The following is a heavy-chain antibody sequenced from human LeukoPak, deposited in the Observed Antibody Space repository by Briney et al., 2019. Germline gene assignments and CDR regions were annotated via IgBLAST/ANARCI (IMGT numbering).Heavy chain of an antibody. CDR1: GFTFSSYS. V-gene: IGHV3-21*01. CDR3: ARAPRGFVVVVAAKYYFDY. J-gene: IGHJ4*02. CDR2: ISSSSYI. D-gene: IGHD2-15*01. Sequence: GGSLRLSCAASGFTFSSYSMNWVRQAPGKGLEWVSSISSSSYIYYADSVKGRFTISRDNAKNSLYLQMNSLRAEDTAVYYCARAPRGFVVVVAAKYYFDYWGQGTLVTVSS.